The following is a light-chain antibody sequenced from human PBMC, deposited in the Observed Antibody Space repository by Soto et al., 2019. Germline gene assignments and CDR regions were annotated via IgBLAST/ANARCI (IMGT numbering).Light chain of an antibody. J-gene: IGLJ1*01. V-gene: IGLV2-14*02. CDR1: SSDIGTYNL. CDR3: SSSTRSNIYV. CDR2: EVN. Sequence: QSVLTQPASVSGSPGQSITISCTGTSSDIGTYNLVSWYQQHPGKAPKLMIYEVNKRPSGVSDRFSGSKSGNTASLTISGLQAEVEADYYCSSSTRSNIYVFGTRTRVTVL.